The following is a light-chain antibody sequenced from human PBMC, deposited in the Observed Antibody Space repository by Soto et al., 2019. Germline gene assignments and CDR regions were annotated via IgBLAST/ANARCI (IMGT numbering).Light chain of an antibody. CDR3: SSYPSTSTYV. V-gene: IGLV2-14*01. CDR2: AVI. Sequence: QSVLTQPASVSGSPGQSVAISCTGTSSDVGGYNYVSWYQQYPGKTPKLMIQAVINRPSGVSDRFSGSKSGNTASLTISGLQAEDEADYYCSSYPSTSTYVFGSGTKVTVL. J-gene: IGLJ1*01. CDR1: SSDVGGYNY.